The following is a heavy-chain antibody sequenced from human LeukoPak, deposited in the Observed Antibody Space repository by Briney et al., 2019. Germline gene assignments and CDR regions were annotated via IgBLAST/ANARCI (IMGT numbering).Heavy chain of an antibody. CDR2: IYYSGST. CDR1: GGSISSYY. J-gene: IGHJ4*02. CDR3: AXXXYSSSWYPPVFY. D-gene: IGHD6-13*01. V-gene: IGHV4-59*08. Sequence: SETLSLTCTVSGGSISSYYWSWIRQPPGKGLEWIGYIYYSGSTNYNPSLKSRVTISVDTSKNQFSLKLSSVTAADTAVYYCAXXXYSSSWYPPVFYWGQGTLVTVSS.